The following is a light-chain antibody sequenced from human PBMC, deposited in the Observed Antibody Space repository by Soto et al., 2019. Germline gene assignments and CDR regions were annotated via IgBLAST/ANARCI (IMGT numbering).Light chain of an antibody. V-gene: IGKV1-39*01. CDR1: LTISSY. CDR3: QQSHSIPWT. J-gene: IGKJ1*01. CDR2: AAS. Sequence: DIQMTQSPSSLSAFVGYRVTITCRASLTISSYLNWYQQKSGKAPKLLISAASSLESGVPPRFSGSGSGTDFTLTITSLQPEDFATYYCQQSHSIPWTFDQGTKVDIK.